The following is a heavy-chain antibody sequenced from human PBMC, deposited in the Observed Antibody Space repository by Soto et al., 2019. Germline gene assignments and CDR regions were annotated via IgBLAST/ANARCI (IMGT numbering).Heavy chain of an antibody. J-gene: IGHJ5*01. Sequence: QVQLQESGPGLVQPSQTLSLTCTVSGASISSGGFYWSWIRQFPGKGREWIGYIDYRGRTFYNPSLKSRATISRDTSKSQLSLNVNSVTAADTAVFYCARVSAAGTRWFDSWGQGTLVTVSS. CDR1: GASISSGGFY. D-gene: IGHD6-13*01. V-gene: IGHV4-31*03. CDR2: IDYRGRT. CDR3: ARVSAAGTRWFDS.